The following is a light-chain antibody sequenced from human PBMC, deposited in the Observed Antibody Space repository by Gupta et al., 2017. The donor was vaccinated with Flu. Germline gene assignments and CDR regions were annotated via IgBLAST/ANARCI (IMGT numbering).Light chain of an antibody. V-gene: IGKV1-39*01. CDR3: QQSYSTLGT. Sequence: DIQMTQSPSSLSASVGDRVTITCRASQSISSYLNWYQQKPGKAPKLLIYAASSRQSGVPSRFSGSGSGTDFTLTISSLQPEDFATYYCQQSYSTLGTFGQGTKLEIK. CDR2: AAS. J-gene: IGKJ2*01. CDR1: QSISSY.